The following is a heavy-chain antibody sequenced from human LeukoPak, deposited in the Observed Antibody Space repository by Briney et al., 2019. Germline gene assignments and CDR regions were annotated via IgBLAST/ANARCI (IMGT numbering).Heavy chain of an antibody. Sequence: GESLKISCKGSGYSFTTYWIGWVRQMPGKGLEWMGIIYPGDSDTRYSPSFQGQVTFSADKSITTAYLQWSSLKAPDTAIYFCARNFDSGLDYWGQGTPVTVSS. CDR1: GYSFTTYW. J-gene: IGHJ4*02. CDR3: ARNFDSGLDY. CDR2: IYPGDSDT. D-gene: IGHD5-12*01. V-gene: IGHV5-51*01.